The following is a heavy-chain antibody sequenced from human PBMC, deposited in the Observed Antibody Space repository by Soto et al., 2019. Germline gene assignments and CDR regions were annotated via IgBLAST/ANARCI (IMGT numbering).Heavy chain of an antibody. D-gene: IGHD1-1*01. CDR3: ARGRYGDY. Sequence: QVHLVQSGAEVKKPGASVKVSCKGSGYGFTTYGITWVRQAPGQGLEWMAWISAHNGNTNYAHKVPGRVTVTRDTSTSTAYMELRSLRYHDTAVYYCARGRYGDYWGQGALVTVSS. V-gene: IGHV1-18*01. CDR1: GYGFTTYG. CDR2: ISAHNGNT. J-gene: IGHJ4*02.